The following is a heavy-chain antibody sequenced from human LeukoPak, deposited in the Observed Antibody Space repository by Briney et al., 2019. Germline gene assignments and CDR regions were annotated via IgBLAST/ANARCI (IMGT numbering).Heavy chain of an antibody. CDR3: ARVRGYDFWSGYQYYFDY. Sequence: ASVKVSCKASGYTFTSYGISWVRQAPGQGLEWMGWISAYNGNTNYAQKLQGRVTMTTDTSTSTAYMELRSLRSDDTAAYYCARVRGYDFWSGYQYYFDYWGQGTLVTVSS. CDR2: ISAYNGNT. CDR1: GYTFTSYG. D-gene: IGHD3-3*01. J-gene: IGHJ4*02. V-gene: IGHV1-18*01.